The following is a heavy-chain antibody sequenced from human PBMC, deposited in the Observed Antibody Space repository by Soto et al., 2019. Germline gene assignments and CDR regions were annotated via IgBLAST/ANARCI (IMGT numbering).Heavy chain of an antibody. CDR1: GYTFTGYD. D-gene: IGHD1-1*01. Sequence: ASVKVSCKASGYTFTGYDINWVRQAPGQGLECMGWMNPYNGNTGYAQNFQGRVTMTRNTSISTAYMELSSLRSEDTAVYYCARGPGDLGYLDYWGQGALVTVSS. CDR3: ARGPGDLGYLDY. CDR2: MNPYNGNT. J-gene: IGHJ4*02. V-gene: IGHV1-8*01.